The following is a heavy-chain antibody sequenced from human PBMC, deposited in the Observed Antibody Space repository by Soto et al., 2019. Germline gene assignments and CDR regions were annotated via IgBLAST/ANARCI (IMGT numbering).Heavy chain of an antibody. Sequence: GGSLRLSCAASGFTFSSYWMHWVRQAPGKGLVWVSRINSDGSSTSYADSVKGRFTISRDNAKNTLYLQMNSLRAEDTAVYYCARGGANYDILTGHFRGIGYYYYMDVWGKGTTVTVSS. CDR3: ARGGANYDILTGHFRGIGYYYYMDV. CDR2: INSDGSST. J-gene: IGHJ6*03. D-gene: IGHD3-9*01. CDR1: GFTFSSYW. V-gene: IGHV3-74*01.